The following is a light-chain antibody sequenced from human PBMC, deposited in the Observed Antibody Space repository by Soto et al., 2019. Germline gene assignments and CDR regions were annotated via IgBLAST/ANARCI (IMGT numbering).Light chain of an antibody. V-gene: IGKV1-39*01. CDR3: QQSYSVPWT. Sequence: DIQVTQSSSSLSASVGDRVSITCRASQSISTYLSWYQQKPGKAPNLLIYAASTLQSGVPSRFSGSGSGTDFSLTISSLKPEDFATYYCQQSYSVPWTFGHGTKVEI. CDR1: QSISTY. J-gene: IGKJ1*01. CDR2: AAS.